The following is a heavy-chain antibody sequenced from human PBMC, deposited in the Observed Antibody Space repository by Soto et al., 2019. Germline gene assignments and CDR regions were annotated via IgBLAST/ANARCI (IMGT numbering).Heavy chain of an antibody. CDR1: GFSLTTRGVG. CDR3: AHIPNYYQYDWFDP. Sequence: QITLKESGPTLVKPTQTLTLTCTFSGFSLTTRGVGVGWIRQPPGKALECLALIYWDDDKRYSPSLQSRLSITTDTSKNRVVLTMTNVDPVDTATYYCAHIPNYYQYDWFDPWGQGTLVSVSS. D-gene: IGHD3-16*01. V-gene: IGHV2-5*02. J-gene: IGHJ5*02. CDR2: IYWDDDK.